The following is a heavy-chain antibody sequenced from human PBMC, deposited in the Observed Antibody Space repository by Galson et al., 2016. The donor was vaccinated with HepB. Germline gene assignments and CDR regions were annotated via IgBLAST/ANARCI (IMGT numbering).Heavy chain of an antibody. CDR3: ARGDSVEVATPRGSTHYYYCMDV. V-gene: IGHV3-21*01. J-gene: IGHJ6*02. CDR1: GFIFSKHG. Sequence: SLRLSCAASGFIFSKHGMNWVRQAPGKGLEWVSSISFNDHIFYSYSVKGRFTISRDNAKNSLYLQMNSRRAEDTAVYYCARGDSVEVATPRGSTHYYYCMDVWGQGTTVTVSS. D-gene: IGHD2-15*01. CDR2: ISFNDHI.